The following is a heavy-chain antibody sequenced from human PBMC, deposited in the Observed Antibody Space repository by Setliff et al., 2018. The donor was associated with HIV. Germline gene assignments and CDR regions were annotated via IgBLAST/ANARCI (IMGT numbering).Heavy chain of an antibody. Sequence: ASVKVSCKASGYTFTNYAIHWVRQVPGQRLEWIGWIIPGNANIRYSQNFHGRVSFTRDTSANTAYIELSSLIFEDTAVYYCAREVGSKMESDTGGFSIWGQGTKVTVSS. CDR1: GYTFTNYA. V-gene: IGHV1-3*01. CDR2: IIPGNANI. D-gene: IGHD2-8*02. J-gene: IGHJ3*02. CDR3: AREVGSKMESDTGGFSI.